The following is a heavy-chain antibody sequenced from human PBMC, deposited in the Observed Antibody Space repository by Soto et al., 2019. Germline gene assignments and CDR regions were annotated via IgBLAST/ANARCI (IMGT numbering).Heavy chain of an antibody. J-gene: IGHJ3*02. V-gene: IGHV1-69*13. Sequence: SVKVSCKASGGTFSSYAIGWVRQAPGQGLEWMGGIIPIFGTANYAQKFQGRVTITADESTSTAYMELSSLRSEDTAVYYCARDRGRSSGWPMDDAFDIWGQGTMVTVS. CDR2: IIPIFGTA. CDR3: ARDRGRSSGWPMDDAFDI. D-gene: IGHD6-19*01. CDR1: GGTFSSYA.